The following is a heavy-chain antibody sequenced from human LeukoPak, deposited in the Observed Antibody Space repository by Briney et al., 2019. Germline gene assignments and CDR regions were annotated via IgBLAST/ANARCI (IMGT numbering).Heavy chain of an antibody. J-gene: IGHJ5*02. V-gene: IGHV4-4*07. D-gene: IGHD3-3*01. CDR1: GGSISSYY. Sequence: SETLSLTCTVSGGSISSYYWNWIRQPAGKGLEWLGRIYTSGSTNYNPSLKSRVTMSVDTSKNQFSLKLSSVTAADTAVYYCARGVTVDDFWSGYWAWFDPWGQGTLVTVSS. CDR3: ARGVTVDDFWSGYWAWFDP. CDR2: IYTSGST.